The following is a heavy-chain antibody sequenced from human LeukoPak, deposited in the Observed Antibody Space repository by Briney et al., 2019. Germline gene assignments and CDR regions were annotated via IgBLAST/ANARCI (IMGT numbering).Heavy chain of an antibody. D-gene: IGHD6-13*01. V-gene: IGHV4-34*01. Sequence: PSETLSLTCAVPGGSFSRYFWTWIRQAPGKGLEWLGEINHSGSTNYNPSLKSRATISVDTSKNHFSLKMTSVSGADTAVYYCARAVAAAAVNWGQGTLVTVSS. CDR3: ARAVAAAAVN. CDR2: INHSGST. CDR1: GGSFSRYF. J-gene: IGHJ4*02.